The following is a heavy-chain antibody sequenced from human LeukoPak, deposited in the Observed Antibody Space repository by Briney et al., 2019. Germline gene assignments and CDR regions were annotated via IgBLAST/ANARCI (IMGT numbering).Heavy chain of an antibody. D-gene: IGHD2-2*01. CDR3: ARGWDIVVVPAASPYMDV. CDR1: GGSISSYY. J-gene: IGHJ6*03. Sequence: SETLSLTCTVSGGSISSYYWSWIRQPPGKGPEWIGYIYYSGSTNYNPSLKSRVTISVDTSKNQFSLKLSSVTAADTAVYYCARGWDIVVVPAASPYMDVWGKGTTVTVSS. V-gene: IGHV4-59*01. CDR2: IYYSGST.